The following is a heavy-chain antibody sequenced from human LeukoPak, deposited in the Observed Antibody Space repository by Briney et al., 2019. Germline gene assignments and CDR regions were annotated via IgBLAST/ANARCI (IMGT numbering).Heavy chain of an antibody. J-gene: IGHJ4*02. V-gene: IGHV1-2*02. D-gene: IGHD2-8*01. CDR2: MNPTSGGT. CDR1: GYTFTGYY. CDR3: ARDVGVPGRGNALGY. Sequence: ASVKVSCKASGYTFTGYYIHWVRQAPGQGPEWMGLMNPTSGGTEYAQKFQGRVSMTRDTSTSTAYMELSSLRSDDTAIYYCARDVGVPGRGNALGYWGQGTLVTVSS.